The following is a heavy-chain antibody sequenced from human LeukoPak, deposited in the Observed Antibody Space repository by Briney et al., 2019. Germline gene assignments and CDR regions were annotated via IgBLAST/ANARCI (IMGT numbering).Heavy chain of an antibody. D-gene: IGHD5/OR15-5a*01. J-gene: IGHJ4*02. CDR2: ISGSGGST. Sequence: PGGALRLSCAASGFTFSSYAMSWVRQAPGKGLEGVSAISGSGGSTYYADSVKGRFAISRDNSKNTLYLQMNSLRAEDTAVYYCAKDRRMCLLDYWGQGTLVTVSS. CDR1: GFTFSSYA. CDR3: AKDRRMCLLDY. V-gene: IGHV3-23*01.